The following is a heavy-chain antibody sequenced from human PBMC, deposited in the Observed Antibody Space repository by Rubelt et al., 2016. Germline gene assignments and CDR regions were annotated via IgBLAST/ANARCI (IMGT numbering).Heavy chain of an antibody. CDR1: GFTFSSYA. CDR2: LGGSGGST. Sequence: EVQLVESGGGLVQPGGSLRLSCAASGFTFSSYAMSWVRQAPGKGLEWVSALGGSGGSTYYADSVKGRFTISRDNAKKTRDLQMNSLRAEDTAVYYCAKGSGAVRPSGFAFDIWGQGTMVTVSS. J-gene: IGHJ3*02. D-gene: IGHD6-6*01. CDR3: AKGSGAVRPSGFAFDI. V-gene: IGHV3-23*04.